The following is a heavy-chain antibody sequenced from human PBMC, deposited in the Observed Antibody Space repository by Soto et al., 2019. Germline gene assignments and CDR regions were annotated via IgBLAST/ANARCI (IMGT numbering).Heavy chain of an antibody. D-gene: IGHD6-13*01. Sequence: SETLSLTCTVSGGSISSYYWSWIRQPPGKGLEWIGYIYYSGSTNYNPSLKSRVTISVDTSKNQFSLKLSSVTAADTAVYYCAREEGRIAAAGTHYYYMDGWGKGTTVTVSS. CDR2: IYYSGST. V-gene: IGHV4-59*01. J-gene: IGHJ6*03. CDR3: AREEGRIAAAGTHYYYMDG. CDR1: GGSISSYY.